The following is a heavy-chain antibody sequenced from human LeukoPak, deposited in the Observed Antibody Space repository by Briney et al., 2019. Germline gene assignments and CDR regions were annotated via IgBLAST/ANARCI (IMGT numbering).Heavy chain of an antibody. J-gene: IGHJ5*02. CDR1: GGTFSGYY. CDR3: ARVYNDCTNGVCYWAWFDP. CDR2: INHSGST. V-gene: IGHV4-34*01. D-gene: IGHD2-8*01. Sequence: SETLSLTCAVYGGTFSGYYWSWIRQPPGKGLEWIGEINHSGSTNYNPSLKSRVTISVDTSNPQFSLRLSCVTAADAAVYYCARVYNDCTNGVCYWAWFDPWGQGTLVTVSS.